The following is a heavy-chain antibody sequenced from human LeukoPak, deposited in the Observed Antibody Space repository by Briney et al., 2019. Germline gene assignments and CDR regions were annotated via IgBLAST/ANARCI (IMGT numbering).Heavy chain of an antibody. CDR2: ISADGGST. Sequence: GGSLRLSCVGSGFTFSNYGMSWVRQAPGKGLECVSTISADGGSTYYPDSVKGRFTISRDNSKNTLYLQMNSLRAEDTAVYYCAKSPSLQAFDIWGQGTMVTVSS. V-gene: IGHV3-23*01. J-gene: IGHJ3*02. CDR3: AKSPSLQAFDI. CDR1: GFTFSNYG.